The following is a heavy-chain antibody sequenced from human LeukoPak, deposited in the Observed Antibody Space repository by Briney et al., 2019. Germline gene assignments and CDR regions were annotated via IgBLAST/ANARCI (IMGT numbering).Heavy chain of an antibody. CDR1: GFTFSSYA. V-gene: IGHV3-23*01. J-gene: IGHJ6*03. Sequence: PGGSLRLSCATSGFTFSSYAMSWVRQAPGKGLEWVSAISGGGVSTYYTDSVKGRFTISRDNSKNTLYLQMLSLRADDTAVYYCAKGWFGESLYYYYMDVWGKGTTVTVSS. CDR2: ISGGGVST. D-gene: IGHD3-10*01. CDR3: AKGWFGESLYYYYMDV.